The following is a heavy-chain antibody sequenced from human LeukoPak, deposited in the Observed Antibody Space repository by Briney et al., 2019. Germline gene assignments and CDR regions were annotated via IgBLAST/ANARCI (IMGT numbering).Heavy chain of an antibody. V-gene: IGHV4-61*02. CDR1: GGSISSGSYY. CDR2: MYTSGST. J-gene: IGHJ3*01. D-gene: IGHD5-18*01. CDR3: ARVRYSYDAFDF. Sequence: PSETLSLTCTVSGGSISSGSYYWSWIRQPAGKGLEWIGRMYTSGSTNYNPSLKSRITMSVDTSKNQFSLKLSSVTAADTAVYYCARVRYSYDAFDFWGQATMVTVSS.